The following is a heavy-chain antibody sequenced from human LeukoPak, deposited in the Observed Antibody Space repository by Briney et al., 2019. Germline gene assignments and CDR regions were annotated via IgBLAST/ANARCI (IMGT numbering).Heavy chain of an antibody. J-gene: IGHJ4*02. V-gene: IGHV3-23*01. CDR2: ISGSGGSI. Sequence: PGGSLRLSCAASGFTFSSYAMSWVRQAPGKGLEWVSVISGSGGSIYYADSVKGRFTISRDSSKNTLYLQMNSLRAEDTAVYYCAKEGFTMIVVDYWGQGTLVTVSS. CDR3: AKEGFTMIVVDY. CDR1: GFTFSSYA. D-gene: IGHD3-22*01.